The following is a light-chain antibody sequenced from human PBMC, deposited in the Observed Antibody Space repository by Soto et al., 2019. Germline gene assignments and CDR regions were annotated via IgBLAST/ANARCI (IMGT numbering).Light chain of an antibody. CDR1: SSNIGAGYD. Sequence: QLVLTQPHSVSGAAGHRVTISFTGSSSNIGAGYDVHWYQQLPGIAPKLPISGNCNRPSGVPDRSSASKSGNSASLAITGLQAEDEADYYCQSYDRGQSGTIFCGGTKLTVL. CDR3: QSYDRGQSGTI. CDR2: GNC. V-gene: IGLV1-40*01. J-gene: IGLJ2*01.